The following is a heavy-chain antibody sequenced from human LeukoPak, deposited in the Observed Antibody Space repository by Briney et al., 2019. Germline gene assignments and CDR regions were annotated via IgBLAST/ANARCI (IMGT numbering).Heavy chain of an antibody. CDR2: IYYSGST. Sequence: KPSETLSLTCAVSGGSISSGSYYWSWIRQPPGKGLEWIGYIYYSGSTNYNPSLKSRVTISVDTSKNQFSLKLSSVTAADTAVYYCARFRVSSAVVTAILDAFDIWGQGTMVTVSS. J-gene: IGHJ3*02. CDR3: ARFRVSSAVVTAILDAFDI. CDR1: GGSISSGSYY. V-gene: IGHV4-61*01. D-gene: IGHD2-21*02.